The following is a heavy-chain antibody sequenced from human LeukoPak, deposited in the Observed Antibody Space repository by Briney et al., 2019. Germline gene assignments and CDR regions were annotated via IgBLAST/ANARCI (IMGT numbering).Heavy chain of an antibody. D-gene: IGHD3-10*01. CDR2: IKRKTDGGTT. CDR3: TTEENGSGSCDH. J-gene: IGHJ4*02. V-gene: IGHV3-15*01. CDR1: GFTFSSYA. Sequence: KTGGSLRLSCAASGFTFSSYAMSWVRQAPGKGLEWVGRIKRKTDGGTTDYAAPVKGRFTISRDDSKSILYLQIHSLKTDDTAVYYCTTEENGSGSCDHWGQGTLVTVSS.